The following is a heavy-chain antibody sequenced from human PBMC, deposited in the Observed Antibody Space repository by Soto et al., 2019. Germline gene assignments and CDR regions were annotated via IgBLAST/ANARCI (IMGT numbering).Heavy chain of an antibody. V-gene: IGHV3-30*18. Sequence: QVQLVESGGGVVQPGRSLRLSCAASGFTFSSYGLHWVRQAPGKGPEWVAVISYDGSNKYYADSVKGRFTISRDNSKNTLYLQMNSLRAEDTAVYYCAKDLDIWGQGTMVTVSS. J-gene: IGHJ3*02. CDR3: AKDLDI. CDR1: GFTFSSYG. CDR2: ISYDGSNK.